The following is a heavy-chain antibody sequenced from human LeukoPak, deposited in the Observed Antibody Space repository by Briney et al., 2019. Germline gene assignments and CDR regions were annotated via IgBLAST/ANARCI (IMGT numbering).Heavy chain of an antibody. CDR2: IYYSGST. V-gene: IGHV4-39*01. CDR1: GGSISSSSYY. Sequence: PSETLSLTCTVSGGSISSSSYYWGWIRQPPGKGLEWIGSIYYSGSTYYNPSLKSRVTIYVDTSKNQFSLKLSSVTAADTAVYYCARQGCSSTSCYTYYYYGMDVWGQGTTVTVSS. CDR3: ARQGCSSTSCYTYYYYGMDV. D-gene: IGHD2-2*01. J-gene: IGHJ6*02.